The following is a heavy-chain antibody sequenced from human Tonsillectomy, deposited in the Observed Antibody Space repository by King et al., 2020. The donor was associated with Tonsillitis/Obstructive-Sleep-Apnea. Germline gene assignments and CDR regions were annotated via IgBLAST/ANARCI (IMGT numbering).Heavy chain of an antibody. Sequence: VQLVESGAEVKKPGESLRISCKGSGYTFTSYWITWVRQMPGKGLEWMGTIDPSDSYRNYSPSFQGRVTISADKSISTAYLQWSSLKASDTAMYYCASHTGYSNGYRYGMDVWGQGTTVTVSS. D-gene: IGHD5-18*01. CDR2: IDPSDSYR. CDR3: ASHTGYSNGYRYGMDV. J-gene: IGHJ6*02. V-gene: IGHV5-10-1*03. CDR1: GYTFTSYW.